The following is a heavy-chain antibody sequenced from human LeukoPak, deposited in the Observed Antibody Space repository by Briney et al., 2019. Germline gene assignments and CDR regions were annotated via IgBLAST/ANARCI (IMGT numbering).Heavy chain of an antibody. D-gene: IGHD7-27*01. CDR1: GASVTDYY. V-gene: IGHV4-59*02. J-gene: IGHJ5*02. CDR3: TRGHWGLQS. CDR2: IHHSGNS. Sequence: TSETLSLTCTVSGASVTDYYWSWIRQSPGKGLEWISYIHHSGNSDYNPSLRSRVTTSLDTSKNQFTLNLISVTAADTAVYYCTRGHWGLQSWSQGTLVTVSS.